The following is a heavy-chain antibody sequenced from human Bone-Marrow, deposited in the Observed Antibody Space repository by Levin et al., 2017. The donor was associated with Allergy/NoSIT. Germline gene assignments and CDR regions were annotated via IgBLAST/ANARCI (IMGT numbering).Heavy chain of an antibody. Sequence: LSLTCAASGFSFSDYYMSWIRQAPGKGLEWLSYISGSGNDIYYADSVKGRFTISRDNAKDSLFLQMNSLRAEDTAVYFCARDSSYWYYDYWGQGTLVTVSS. CDR1: GFSFSDYY. D-gene: IGHD6-19*01. CDR2: ISGSGNDI. V-gene: IGHV3-11*01. CDR3: ARDSSYWYYDY. J-gene: IGHJ4*02.